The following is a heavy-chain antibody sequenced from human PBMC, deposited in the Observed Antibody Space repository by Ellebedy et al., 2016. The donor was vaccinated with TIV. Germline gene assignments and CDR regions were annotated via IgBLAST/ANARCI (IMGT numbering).Heavy chain of an antibody. D-gene: IGHD1-26*01. Sequence: GESLKISCAASGFTFSSSWMHWVRQGPGKGLVWVSHINSDVTKTAYADSVKGRFTISRDNAKNTLYLQMNSLRAEDTAVYYCARTVGVAGTYYHWGQGTLVTVSS. CDR3: ARTVGVAGTYYH. CDR2: INSDVTKT. V-gene: IGHV3-74*01. J-gene: IGHJ4*02. CDR1: GFTFSSSW.